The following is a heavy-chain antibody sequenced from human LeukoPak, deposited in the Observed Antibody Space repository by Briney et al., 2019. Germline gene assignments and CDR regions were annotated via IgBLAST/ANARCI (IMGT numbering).Heavy chain of an antibody. J-gene: IGHJ5*02. V-gene: IGHV1-24*01. D-gene: IGHD1-1*01. Sequence: ASVKVSCKASGYTFTSYAMNWVRQAPGKGLEWMGGFDPEDGETIYAQKFQGRVTMTEDTSTDTAYMELSSLRSEDTAVYYCATGPDSGPFDPWGQGTLVTVSS. CDR1: GYTFTSYA. CDR3: ATGPDSGPFDP. CDR2: FDPEDGET.